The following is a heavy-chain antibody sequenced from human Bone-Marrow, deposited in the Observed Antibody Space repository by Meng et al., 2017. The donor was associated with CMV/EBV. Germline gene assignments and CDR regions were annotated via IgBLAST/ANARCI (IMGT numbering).Heavy chain of an antibody. Sequence: GGSLRLPCTASGFTVTNAWMSWVRQAPGKGLEWVGRIKSKTDGGTTDYAAPVKGRFTISRDDSKHTLYLQMNSLKSEDTAVYYCNPGATGIAGAVHTGYWGQGTPVTGSS. CDR1: GFTVTNAW. D-gene: IGHD6-19*01. CDR2: IKSKTDGGTT. CDR3: NPGATGIAGAVHTGY. J-gene: IGHJ4*02. V-gene: IGHV3-15*01.